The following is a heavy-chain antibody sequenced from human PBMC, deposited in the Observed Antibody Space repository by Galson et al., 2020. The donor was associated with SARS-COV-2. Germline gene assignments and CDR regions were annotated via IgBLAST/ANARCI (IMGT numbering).Heavy chain of an antibody. CDR3: ATDWGLRFDP. CDR1: NGSIDSPSFF. V-gene: IGHV4-39*07. J-gene: IGHJ5*02. D-gene: IGHD3-16*01. Sequence: SETLSLTCTVSNGSIDSPSFFWAWIRQPPGKGLEWIGSISYSGNNYYNPSLKSRVTMSIDTSRSQFSLRLSSVTAADTAVYFCATDWGLRFDPWGQRTLVIVSS. CDR2: ISYSGNN.